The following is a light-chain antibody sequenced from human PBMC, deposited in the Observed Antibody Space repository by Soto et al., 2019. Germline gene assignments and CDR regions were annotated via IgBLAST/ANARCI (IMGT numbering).Light chain of an antibody. CDR1: QSISTK. CDR2: GAS. V-gene: IGKV3-15*01. CDR3: RQYNSCPLT. Sequence: EIVMTQSPATLSMSPGERATLSCRASQSISTKVAWYQQKPGQAPRLLIYGASTRATGVPARFSGSGSGTEFTLIISSLQSEHFAGYYLRQYNSCPLTVFVGTKVEIK. J-gene: IGKJ4*01.